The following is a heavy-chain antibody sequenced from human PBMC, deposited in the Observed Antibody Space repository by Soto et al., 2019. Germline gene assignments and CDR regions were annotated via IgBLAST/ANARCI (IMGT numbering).Heavy chain of an antibody. Sequence: QITLKESGPTLLKPTQTLTLTCTFSGFSLTTSGVGVGWIRQPPGEALEWLALIYWDDDKRFSPSLKSRLTITKDTSKDQVVLTMTNMDPVDTATYYCVHRGSSSFYNWFDPWGQGTLVTVSS. V-gene: IGHV2-5*02. CDR3: VHRGSSSFYNWFDP. CDR2: IYWDDDK. CDR1: GFSLTTSGVG. D-gene: IGHD6-6*01. J-gene: IGHJ5*02.